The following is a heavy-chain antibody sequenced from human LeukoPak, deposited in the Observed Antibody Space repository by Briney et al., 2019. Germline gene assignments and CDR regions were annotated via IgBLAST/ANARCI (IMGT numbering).Heavy chain of an antibody. J-gene: IGHJ4*02. CDR3: ARGNGYNSAFDY. CDR2: IYTGGST. CDR1: GFTVSSNF. Sequence: GGPLRLSCAASGFTVSSNFMSWVRQAPGKGLEWVSVIYTGGSTYFIDSVKGRFTISRDNSKNTLYLQMNSLRAEDTAVYYCARGNGYNSAFDYWGQGTLVTVSS. D-gene: IGHD5-24*01. V-gene: IGHV3-66*01.